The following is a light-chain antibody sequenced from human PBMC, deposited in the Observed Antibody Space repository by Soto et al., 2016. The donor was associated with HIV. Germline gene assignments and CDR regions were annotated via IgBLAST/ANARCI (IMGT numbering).Light chain of an antibody. J-gene: IGKJ4*01. CDR2: LAS. CDR1: QDINNY. Sequence: DIQLTQSPSFLSASMGGRVTITCRASQDINNYLAWYQQKPGKAPKLLISLASTLQSGVPSRFSGSGSGTQFTLTVSSLQPDDVATYYCQKYNGXPALTFGGGTKVEIK. V-gene: IGKV1-9*01. CDR3: QKYNGXPALT.